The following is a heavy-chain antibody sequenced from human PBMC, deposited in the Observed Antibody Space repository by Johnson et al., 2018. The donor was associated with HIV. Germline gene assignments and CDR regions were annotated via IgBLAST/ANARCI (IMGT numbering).Heavy chain of an antibody. CDR1: GFTFSSYW. J-gene: IGHJ3*02. Sequence: EVQLVESGGGLVQPGGSLRLSCAASGFTFSSYWMHWVRQAPGKGLVWVSRINSDGSSTSYADSVKGRFTISRDNAKNTLYLQMNSLRAEDTAVYYCAKEDQPLLWGSTFDIWGQGTMVTVSS. D-gene: IGHD3-16*01. CDR3: AKEDQPLLWGSTFDI. CDR2: INSDGSST. V-gene: IGHV3-74*01.